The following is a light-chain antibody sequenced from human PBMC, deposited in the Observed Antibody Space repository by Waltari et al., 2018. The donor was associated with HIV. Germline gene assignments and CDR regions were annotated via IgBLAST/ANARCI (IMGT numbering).Light chain of an antibody. Sequence: SSRLTQPPSVSVAPGESATLTSGAINIARKSVPWYPQKAGQAPVVVMSYDTARPAGIAERFSGFNSGHSATLIISRVGAGDEADYYCQVWDSATDHVLFGGGTRLTVL. CDR2: YDT. CDR1: NIARKS. CDR3: QVWDSATDHVL. V-gene: IGLV3-21*04. J-gene: IGLJ2*01.